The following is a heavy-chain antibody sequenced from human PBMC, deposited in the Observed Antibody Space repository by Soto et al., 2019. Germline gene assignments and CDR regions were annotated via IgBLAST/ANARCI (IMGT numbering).Heavy chain of an antibody. CDR1: GYSFTSYW. CDR3: ARVVTAIHNWFDP. J-gene: IGHJ5*02. V-gene: IGHV5-51*01. CDR2: IYPGDPDT. Sequence: GESLKISCKGSGYSFTSYWIGWVRQMPGKGLEWMGIIYPGDPDTRYSPSFQGQVTISADKSISTAYLQWSSLKASDTAMYYCARVVTAIHNWFDPWGQGTLVTVSS. D-gene: IGHD2-21*02.